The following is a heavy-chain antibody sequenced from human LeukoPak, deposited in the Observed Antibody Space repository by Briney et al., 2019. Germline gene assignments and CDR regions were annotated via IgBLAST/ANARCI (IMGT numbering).Heavy chain of an antibody. CDR3: ARGWGRFGAFDI. CDR2: IYYSGST. CDR1: GGSISSYY. Sequence: SETLSLTCTVSGGSISSYYWSWIRQPPGKGLEWIGYIYYSGSTNYNPSLKSRFTISVDTSKNQFSLKLSSVTAADTAVYYCARGWGRFGAFDIWGQGTMVTVSS. V-gene: IGHV4-59*01. J-gene: IGHJ3*02. D-gene: IGHD3-16*01.